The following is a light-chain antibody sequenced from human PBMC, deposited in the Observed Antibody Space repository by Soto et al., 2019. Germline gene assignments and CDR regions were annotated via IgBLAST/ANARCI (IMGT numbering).Light chain of an antibody. V-gene: IGKV4-1*01. CDR2: WAS. Sequence: DIVMTQSPDSLAVSLGERATINCKSSQSVLYSSNNKNYLAWYQQKPGQPPKLLIYWASTRESGVPDRFSGSGSGTDFTLTISSLQAEDVAVYYCQQYYTTPPMYTFGQGTKVDIK. J-gene: IGKJ2*01. CDR1: QSVLYSSNNKNY. CDR3: QQYYTTPPMYT.